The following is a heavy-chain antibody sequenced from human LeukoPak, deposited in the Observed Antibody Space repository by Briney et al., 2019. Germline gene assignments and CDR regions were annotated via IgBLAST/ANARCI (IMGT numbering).Heavy chain of an antibody. Sequence: ASVKVSCKASGYTFTSYDINWVRQATGQGLEWMGLMNPDSGNTGYAQKFQGRVTMTRNTSISTAYMELSSLRSEDTAVYYCARQYGSGSYRAYYYYYYMDVWGKGTTVTISS. V-gene: IGHV1-8*01. CDR1: GYTFTSYD. J-gene: IGHJ6*03. D-gene: IGHD3-10*01. CDR3: ARQYGSGSYRAYYYYYYMDV. CDR2: MNPDSGNT.